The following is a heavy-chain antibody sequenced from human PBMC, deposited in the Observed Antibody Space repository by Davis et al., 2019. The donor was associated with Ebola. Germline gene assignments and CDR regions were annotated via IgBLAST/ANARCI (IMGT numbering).Heavy chain of an antibody. CDR3: AREGYYYDSSGYHKGGMDV. V-gene: IGHV4-61*08. CDR2: IHDSGST. Sequence: SETLSLTCTVSGGSISSGGYYWSWIRQHPGKGLEWIGYIHDSGSTNYNPSLKSRVTISIDTSKNQFSLKLTSVTAADTAVYYCAREGYYYDSSGYHKGGMDVWGQGTTVIVSS. D-gene: IGHD3-22*01. J-gene: IGHJ6*02. CDR1: GGSISSGGYY.